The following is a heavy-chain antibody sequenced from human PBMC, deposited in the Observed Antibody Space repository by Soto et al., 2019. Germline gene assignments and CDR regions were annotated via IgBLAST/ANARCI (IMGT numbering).Heavy chain of an antibody. D-gene: IGHD4-17*01. J-gene: IGHJ3*02. V-gene: IGHV4-31*03. CDR3: ARGDCDYEACDI. Sequence: QVQLQESGPGLVKPSQTLSLTCTVSGGSISSGGYYWSWIRQHPGKGLEWIGYIYYSGSTYYNPSLKSRVTIPVDTSKNQFSLKLSSVNAADTAVNYCARGDCDYEACDIWGQGPMVTVSS. CDR1: GGSISSGGYY. CDR2: IYYSGST.